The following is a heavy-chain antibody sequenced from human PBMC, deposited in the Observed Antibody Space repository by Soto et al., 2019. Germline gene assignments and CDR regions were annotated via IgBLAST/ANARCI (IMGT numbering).Heavy chain of an antibody. D-gene: IGHD2-2*02. CDR2: INPRDDST. Sequence: ASVKVSCKASGYTFTNYFMHWVRQAPGQGLEWMGMINPRDDSTTYAEKFQDRVTMTGDTSTSTVYMDLSSLRSDDSAVYYCARDRRYCSGHSCFTFFGHDYWGQGTLVTVSS. V-gene: IGHV1-46*01. J-gene: IGHJ4*02. CDR3: ARDRRYCSGHSCFTFFGHDY. CDR1: GYTFTNYF.